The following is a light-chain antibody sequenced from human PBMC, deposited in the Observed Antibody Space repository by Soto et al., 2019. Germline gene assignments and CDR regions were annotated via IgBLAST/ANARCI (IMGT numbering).Light chain of an antibody. J-gene: IGLJ2*01. CDR2: HVS. Sequence: QSALTQPASVSGSPGQSITISCTATTSDVGEYNYVSWYQQYPGKAPKPIIYHVSNRPSGVSNRFSGSKSGDTASLTISGLQAEDEADYYCSSYTSGCSVIFGGGTKVTVL. CDR3: SSYTSGCSVI. V-gene: IGLV2-14*01. CDR1: TSDVGEYNY.